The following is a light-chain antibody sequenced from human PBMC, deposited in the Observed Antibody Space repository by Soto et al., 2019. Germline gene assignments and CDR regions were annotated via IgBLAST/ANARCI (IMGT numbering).Light chain of an antibody. V-gene: IGKV3-15*01. Sequence: EIVMTQSPATLSVSPGERATLSCRASQSVSSNLAWYQQKPGQAPRLLIYGASTRATGIPARFSGSGSGTEFTLTISSLQSEDLAVDYCQQYNNWPGTFGQGTRLEIK. CDR1: QSVSSN. J-gene: IGKJ5*01. CDR3: QQYNNWPGT. CDR2: GAS.